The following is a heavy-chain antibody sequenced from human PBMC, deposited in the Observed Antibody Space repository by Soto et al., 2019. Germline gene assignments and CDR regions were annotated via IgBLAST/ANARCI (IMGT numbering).Heavy chain of an antibody. CDR3: ATVGDGKWFDP. CDR2: ISVGNGYT. Sequence: ASVKVSCKASGYTFTNYAMHWVRQAPGQRPEWMGWISVGNGYTRYSQNFQGRVTITRETSATTVYMDLSSLRSEDTAVYYCATVGDGKWFDPWGQGTLVTVSS. V-gene: IGHV1-3*01. CDR1: GYTFTNYA. D-gene: IGHD3-10*01. J-gene: IGHJ5*02.